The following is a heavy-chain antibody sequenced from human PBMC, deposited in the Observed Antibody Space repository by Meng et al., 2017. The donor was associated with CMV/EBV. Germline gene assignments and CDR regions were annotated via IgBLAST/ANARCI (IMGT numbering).Heavy chain of an antibody. CDR2: ISSSSSYI. Sequence: GGSLRLSCAASGFTFSSYSMNWVRQAPGKGLEWVSSISSSSSYIYYADSVKGRFTISRDNAKNSLYLQMNSLRAEDTAVYYCAKDQYYDFWSGYYYYYGMDVWGQGTTVTVSS. CDR3: AKDQYYDFWSGYYYYYGMDV. D-gene: IGHD3-3*01. CDR1: GFTFSSYS. J-gene: IGHJ6*02. V-gene: IGHV3-21*01.